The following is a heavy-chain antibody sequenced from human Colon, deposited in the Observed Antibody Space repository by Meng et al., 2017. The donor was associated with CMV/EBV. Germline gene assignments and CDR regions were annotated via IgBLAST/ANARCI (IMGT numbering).Heavy chain of an antibody. CDR1: GFTFYNAW. CDR2: MKSRIDGGTT. J-gene: IGHJ6*02. D-gene: IGHD2-21*02. V-gene: IGHV3-15*01. CDR3: TTGAAYCGGDCFKY. Sequence: GGSLRLSCAVSGFTFYNAWISWVRQAPGKGLEWVGRMKSRIDGGTTDYAAPVKGRFTISRDDSKNTMYLEMNSLKTEDTAVYYCTTGAAYCGGDCFKYWGQGTTVTVSS.